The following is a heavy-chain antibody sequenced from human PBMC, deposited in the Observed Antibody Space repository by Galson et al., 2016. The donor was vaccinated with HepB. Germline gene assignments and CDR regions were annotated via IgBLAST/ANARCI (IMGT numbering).Heavy chain of an antibody. Sequence: QSGAEVKKPGESPMISCKGSGYTFTSHWISWVRQMPGKGLEWMGRIDPSDSYSNYSPSFQGHVTFSADKSISTAYLQWHTLKASDTAMYHCAILNFWNGYSDFDLWGQGTLVTVSS. CDR1: GYTFTSHW. V-gene: IGHV5-10-1*01. CDR2: IDPSDSYS. D-gene: IGHD3-3*01. J-gene: IGHJ4*02. CDR3: AILNFWNGYSDFDL.